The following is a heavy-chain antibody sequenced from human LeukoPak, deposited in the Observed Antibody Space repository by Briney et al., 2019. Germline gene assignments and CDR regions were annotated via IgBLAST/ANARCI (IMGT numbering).Heavy chain of an antibody. J-gene: IGHJ6*03. CDR1: GFTFSSYG. V-gene: IGHV3-30*02. CDR3: AKVGGSGSYYPFVYYYYYMDV. CDR2: IRYDGSNE. D-gene: IGHD3-10*01. Sequence: GGSLRLSCAASGFTFSSYGMHWVRQAPGKGLEWVSFIRYDGSNEYYADSVRGRFTISRDNSKNTLYLQMNSLRAEDTAVYYCAKVGGSGSYYPFVYYYYYMDVWGKGTTVTISS.